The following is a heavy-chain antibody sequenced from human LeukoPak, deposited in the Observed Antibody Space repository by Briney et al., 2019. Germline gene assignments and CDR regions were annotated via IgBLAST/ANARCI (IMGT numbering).Heavy chain of an antibody. J-gene: IGHJ4*02. Sequence: GGSLRLSCAASGFTFSSYSMNWARQAPGKGLEWVSSISSSSSYIYYADSVKGRFTISRDNAKNSLYLQMNSLRAEDTAVYYCARDLGVVPAALIDYWGQGTLVTVSS. D-gene: IGHD2-2*01. V-gene: IGHV3-21*01. CDR2: ISSSSSYI. CDR3: ARDLGVVPAALIDY. CDR1: GFTFSSYS.